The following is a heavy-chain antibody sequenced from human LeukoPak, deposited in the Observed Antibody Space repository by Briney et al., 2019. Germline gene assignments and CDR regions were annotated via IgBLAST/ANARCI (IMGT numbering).Heavy chain of an antibody. Sequence: SETLSLTCTVSGGSISSYYWSWIRQPPGKGLEWIGYIYYSGSTNYNPSLKSRVTISVDTSKNQFSLKLSSVTAADTAVYYCARHGRIVGATSAFDIWGQGTMVTVSS. CDR3: ARHGRIVGATSAFDI. CDR1: GGSISSYY. D-gene: IGHD1-26*01. CDR2: IYYSGST. J-gene: IGHJ3*02. V-gene: IGHV4-59*08.